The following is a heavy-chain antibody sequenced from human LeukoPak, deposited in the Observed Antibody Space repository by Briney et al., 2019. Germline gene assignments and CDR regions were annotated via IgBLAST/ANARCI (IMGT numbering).Heavy chain of an antibody. V-gene: IGHV3-21*01. CDR2: ISSSSSYI. D-gene: IGHD4-17*01. Sequence: PGGSLRLSCAASGLTFSSYSMNWVRQAPGKGLEWVSSISSSSSYIYYADSVKGRFTISRDNAKNSLYLQMNSLRAEDTAVYYCASLMTTVTTVDYWGQGTLVTVSS. CDR1: GLTFSSYS. J-gene: IGHJ4*02. CDR3: ASLMTTVTTVDY.